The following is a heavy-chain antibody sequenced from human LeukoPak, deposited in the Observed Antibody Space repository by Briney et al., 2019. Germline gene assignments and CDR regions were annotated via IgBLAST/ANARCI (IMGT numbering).Heavy chain of an antibody. CDR2: ISSSSSNI. CDR3: ARDHVDTAMVTDAFDI. D-gene: IGHD5-18*01. J-gene: IGHJ3*02. CDR1: GFTFSSYS. V-gene: IGHV3-48*01. Sequence: GGSLRLSCAASGFTFSSYSMNWVRQAPGKGLEWVSYISSSSSNIYYADSVKGRFTISRDNAKNSLYLQMNSLRAEDTAVYYCARDHVDTAMVTDAFDIWGQGTMVTVSS.